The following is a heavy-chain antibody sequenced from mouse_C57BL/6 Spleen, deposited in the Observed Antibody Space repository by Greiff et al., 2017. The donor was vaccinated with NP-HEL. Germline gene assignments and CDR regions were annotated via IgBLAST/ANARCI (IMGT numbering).Heavy chain of an antibody. CDR1: GFSFNTYA. D-gene: IGHD4-1*01. CDR3: VRGLTGTDWYLEV. V-gene: IGHV10-1*01. J-gene: IGHJ1*03. Sequence: DVQLVESGGGLVQPKGSLKLSCAASGFSFNTYAMNWVRQAPGKGLEWVARIRSKSNTYATYYADSVKDRFTISRDGSESMLYLKMNNLKTEEKAMYYCVRGLTGTDWYLEVWGTETTVTVSS. CDR2: IRSKSNTYAT.